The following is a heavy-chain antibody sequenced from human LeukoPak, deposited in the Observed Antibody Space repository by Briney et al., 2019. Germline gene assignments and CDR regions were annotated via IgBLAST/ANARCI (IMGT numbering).Heavy chain of an antibody. J-gene: IGHJ4*02. V-gene: IGHV4-39*01. CDR2: IYYSGST. CDR3: ARLGWELLQGYHY. CDR1: GGSISSSSYY. D-gene: IGHD1-26*01. Sequence: SETLSLTCTVSGGSISSSSYYWGWIRQPPGKGLEWIGSIYYSGSTYYNPSLKSRVTISVDTSKNQFSLKLSSVTAADTAVYCCARLGWELLQGYHYWGQGTLVTVSS.